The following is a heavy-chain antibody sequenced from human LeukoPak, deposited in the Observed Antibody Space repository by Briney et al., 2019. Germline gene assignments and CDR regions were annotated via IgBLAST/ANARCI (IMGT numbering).Heavy chain of an antibody. CDR3: ARDNSVGDIAWWFDP. D-gene: IGHD3-10*01. CDR1: GYTFINNW. V-gene: IGHV1-46*01. Sequence: ASVRVSCKASGYTFINNWMHWVRQAPGQGLEWMGLINPTGTGTLYAQKFQGRVTITRDMSTSTDYMALSSLRSEDTAVYYCARDNSVGDIAWWFDPWGQGTLVTVSS. CDR2: INPTGTGT. J-gene: IGHJ5*02.